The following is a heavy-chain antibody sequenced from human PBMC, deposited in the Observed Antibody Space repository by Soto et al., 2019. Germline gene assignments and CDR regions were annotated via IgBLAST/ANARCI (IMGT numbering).Heavy chain of an antibody. CDR1: GDSISSSGYY. D-gene: IGHD3-10*01. Sequence: SETLSLTCSVSGDSISSSGYYCSWIRQRPGKGLEWIGNIYYSGSSYNNPSLKSRVTILVNTSKNQFSLNLRSVTAADTAVYSCARDSDYYSSGSFDYWGQGTLVTVSS. CDR2: IYYSGSS. V-gene: IGHV4-31*03. J-gene: IGHJ4*02. CDR3: ARDSDYYSSGSFDY.